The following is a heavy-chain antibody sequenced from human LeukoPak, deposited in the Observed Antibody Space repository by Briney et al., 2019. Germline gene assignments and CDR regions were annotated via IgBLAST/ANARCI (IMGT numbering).Heavy chain of an antibody. CDR1: GFSFSGYW. D-gene: IGHD3-22*01. J-gene: IGHJ4*02. CDR2: IKQDGSEK. V-gene: IGHV3-7*01. CDR3: ARASQYFDSSGFLDY. Sequence: GGSLRLSCAASGFSFSGYWMSWVRQAPGKGLEWLANIKQDGSEKYYVNSVKGRFTISRDNAKNSLFLQLNSLRAEDTAVYYCARASQYFDSSGFLDYWGQGTLVTVSS.